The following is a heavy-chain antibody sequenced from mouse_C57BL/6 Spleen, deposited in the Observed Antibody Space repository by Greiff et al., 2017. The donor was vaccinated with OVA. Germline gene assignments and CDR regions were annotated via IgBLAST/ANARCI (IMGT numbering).Heavy chain of an antibody. Sequence: EVQLQESGGGLVKPGGSLKLSCAASGFTFSDYGMHWVRQAPEKGLEWVAYISSGSSTIYYAYTVKGRFTISRDNAKNTLFLQMTSLRSEDTAMYYCARNCDKYYIDYWGQGTTLTVSS. J-gene: IGHJ2*01. CDR1: GFTFSDYG. CDR3: ARNCDKYYIDY. CDR2: ISSGSSTI. D-gene: IGHD4-1*01. V-gene: IGHV5-17*01.